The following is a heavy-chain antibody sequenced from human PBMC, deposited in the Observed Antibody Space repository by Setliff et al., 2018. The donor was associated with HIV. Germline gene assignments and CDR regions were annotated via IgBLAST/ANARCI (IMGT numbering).Heavy chain of an antibody. Sequence: SETLSLTCIVSGDSMIPHYWSWIRQPPGKGLEWIGYISNYGSPSYSPSLKSRVTILLDPSKNQFSLRLSSVTAADTAVYYCARATWLVHPFPLYYFDYWGQGTTVTVSS. CDR2: ISNYGSP. CDR1: GDSMIPHY. CDR3: ARATWLVHPFPLYYFDY. V-gene: IGHV4-59*11. J-gene: IGHJ4*03. D-gene: IGHD6-19*01.